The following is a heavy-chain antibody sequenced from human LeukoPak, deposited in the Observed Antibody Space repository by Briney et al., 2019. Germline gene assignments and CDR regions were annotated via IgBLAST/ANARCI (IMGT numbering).Heavy chain of an antibody. D-gene: IGHD6-13*01. CDR3: ARDGSSTGYSSSWYPPFFDY. CDR1: GFTFSSYA. V-gene: IGHV3-23*01. Sequence: GGSLRLSCAASGFTFSSYAMSWVRQAPGKGLEWVSAISGSGASTYYADSVKDRFTISRDNSKNTLYLQMNSLRAEDTAVYYCARDGSSTGYSSSWYPPFFDYWGQGTLVTVSS. J-gene: IGHJ4*02. CDR2: ISGSGAST.